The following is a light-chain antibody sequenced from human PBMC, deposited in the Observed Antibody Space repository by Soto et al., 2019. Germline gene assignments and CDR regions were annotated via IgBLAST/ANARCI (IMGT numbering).Light chain of an antibody. CDR2: DAS. V-gene: IGKV1-5*01. CDR3: QQYKSYSPT. CDR1: QSISSW. Sequence: DIQMTQSPSTLSASVGDRVTITCRASQSISSWLAWYQQKPGKAPKLLIYDASSLESGVPSRFSGSGSGTDFTLTISSLQPDDFATYYCQQYKSYSPTSGKGTKVEIK. J-gene: IGKJ1*01.